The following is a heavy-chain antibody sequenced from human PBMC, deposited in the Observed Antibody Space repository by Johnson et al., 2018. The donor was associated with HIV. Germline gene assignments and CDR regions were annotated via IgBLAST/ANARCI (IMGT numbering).Heavy chain of an antibody. CDR2: ISYDGSNK. CDR1: GFMVADYG. V-gene: IGHV3-30*03. CDR3: ARGGYYDSKPYDAFDI. Sequence: QVQLVESGGGVVRPGGSLRLSCAVSGFMVADYGMSWVRQVPGKGLEWVAVISYDGSNKYYADSVKGRFTISRDNSKNTLYLQMNSLRAEDTAVYYCARGGYYDSKPYDAFDIWGQGTMVTVSS. J-gene: IGHJ3*02. D-gene: IGHD3-22*01.